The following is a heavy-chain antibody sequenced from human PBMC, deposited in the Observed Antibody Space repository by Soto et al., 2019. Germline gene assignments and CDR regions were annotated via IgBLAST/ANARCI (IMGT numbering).Heavy chain of an antibody. CDR3: ARVRSDFWSGFHY. J-gene: IGHJ4*02. CDR1: GFTFSSYA. CDR2: ISYDGSNK. D-gene: IGHD3-3*01. V-gene: IGHV3-30-3*01. Sequence: QVQLVESGGGVVQPGRSLRLSCAASGFTFSSYAMHWVRQAPGKGLEWVTVISYDGSNKYYADSVKGRFTISRDNSKNTLNLQINSLRVEDTAVYYCARVRSDFWSGFHYWGQGTLVTVSS.